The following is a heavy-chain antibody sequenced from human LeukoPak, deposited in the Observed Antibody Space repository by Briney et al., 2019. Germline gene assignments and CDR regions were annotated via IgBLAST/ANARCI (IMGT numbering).Heavy chain of an antibody. Sequence: SGTLSLTCAVSGGSISSSNWWSWVRQPPGKGLEWIGEIYHSGSTNYNPSLKSRVTISVDKSKNQFSLKLSSVTAADTAVYYCSRVVPAPKPYWFDPWGQGTLVTVSS. CDR2: IYHSGST. CDR3: SRVVPAPKPYWFDP. D-gene: IGHD2-2*01. V-gene: IGHV4-4*02. CDR1: GGSISSSNW. J-gene: IGHJ5*02.